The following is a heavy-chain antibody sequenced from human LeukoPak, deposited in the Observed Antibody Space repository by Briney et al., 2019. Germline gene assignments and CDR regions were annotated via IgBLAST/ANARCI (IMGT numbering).Heavy chain of an antibody. CDR2: ISGSGGST. V-gene: IGHV3-23*01. J-gene: IGHJ4*02. CDR3: AKERGLGMIVVAMPADY. D-gene: IGHD3-22*01. CDR1: GFTFSSYA. Sequence: PGGSLRLSCAASGFTFSSYAMSWVRQAPGKGLEWVSAISGSGGSTYYADSVKGRFTISRDNSKNTLYLQMNSLRAEDTAVYYCAKERGLGMIVVAMPADYWGQGTLVTVSS.